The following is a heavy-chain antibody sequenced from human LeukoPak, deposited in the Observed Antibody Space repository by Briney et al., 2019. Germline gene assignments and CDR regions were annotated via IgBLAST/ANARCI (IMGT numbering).Heavy chain of an antibody. CDR1: GFSLSNPRMG. CDR2: IFSHDEK. J-gene: IGHJ3*02. D-gene: IGHD6-6*01. V-gene: IGHV2-26*01. Sequence: SGPTLVNPTETLTLTCTVSGFSLSNPRMGVSWIRQPPGKALEWLAHIFSHDEKSYNTSLKTRLTISTETSKSQVVLIMTNMDPVDTATYYCALISSSAFDNWGQGTTVTVSS. CDR3: ALISSSAFDN.